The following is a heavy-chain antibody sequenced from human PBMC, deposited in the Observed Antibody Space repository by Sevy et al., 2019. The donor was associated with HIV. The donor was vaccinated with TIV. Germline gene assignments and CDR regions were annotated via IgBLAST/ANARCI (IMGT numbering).Heavy chain of an antibody. CDR2: IYSGGRT. J-gene: IGHJ4*02. D-gene: IGHD3-22*01. Sequence: GGSLRLSCAASGFTVSTNYMSWVRQAPGKGLEWVSIIYSGGRTYYADSVKDRFTISRDNSKSTLFLEMNSLRAEDTAVYFCGSPFGYDNSGYVADWGQGTLVTVSS. V-gene: IGHV3-53*01. CDR3: GSPFGYDNSGYVAD. CDR1: GFTVSTNY.